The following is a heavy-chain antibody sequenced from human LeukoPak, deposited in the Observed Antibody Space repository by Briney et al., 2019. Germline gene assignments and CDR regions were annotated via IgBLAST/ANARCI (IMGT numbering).Heavy chain of an antibody. V-gene: IGHV1-18*04. CDR2: INAYNGNT. Sequence: ASVKVSCKASNYAFSSYGITWVRQAPGQGLEWLGWINAYNGNTNYAQKLQGRVTMTTDTSTSTAYMELRSLRSDDSATYYCAIRVYTSPSGRSIKRDYYYYGMDVWGQGTTVAVSS. D-gene: IGHD2-15*01. CDR3: AIRVYTSPSGRSIKRDYYYYGMDV. CDR1: NYAFSSYG. J-gene: IGHJ6*02.